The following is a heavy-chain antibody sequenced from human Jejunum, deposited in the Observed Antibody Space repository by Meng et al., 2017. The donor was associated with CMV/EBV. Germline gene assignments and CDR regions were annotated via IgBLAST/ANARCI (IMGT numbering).Heavy chain of an antibody. V-gene: IGHV3-66*02. Sequence: TFSSYAMSWVRQAPGKGLEWVSLIYSGGSTYYADSVKGRFTISRDNSKNTLYLQMNSLRAEDTAVYYCARRKYDSGDYYHHAFDIWGQGTLVTVSS. CDR2: IYSGGST. J-gene: IGHJ3*02. D-gene: IGHD3-22*01. CDR3: ARRKYDSGDYYHHAFDI. CDR1: TFSSYA.